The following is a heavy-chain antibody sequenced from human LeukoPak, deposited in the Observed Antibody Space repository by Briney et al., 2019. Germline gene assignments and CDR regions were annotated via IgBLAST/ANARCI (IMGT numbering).Heavy chain of an antibody. CDR2: INGDGSQT. CDR1: GFRFSDYY. Sequence: GGSLRLSCAASGFRFSDYYMSWVRQAPGKGLQWVASINGDGSQTYSLDSVKGRFTISRDNAKNSLYLQMSSLRVEDTAVYYCARVRASSPQPEFDPWGQGTLVTVSS. CDR3: ARVRASSPQPEFDP. V-gene: IGHV3-7*01. D-gene: IGHD2-2*01. J-gene: IGHJ5*02.